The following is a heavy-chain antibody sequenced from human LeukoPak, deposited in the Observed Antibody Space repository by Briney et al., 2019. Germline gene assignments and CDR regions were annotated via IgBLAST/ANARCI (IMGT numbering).Heavy chain of an antibody. D-gene: IGHD3-22*01. CDR1: GGTFSSYA. CDR3: AREIVGKGDAFDI. J-gene: IGHJ3*02. V-gene: IGHV1-69*06. Sequence: GASVTVSCTASGGTFSSYAISWVRQAPGQGLEWMGGIIPIFGTANYAQKFQGRVTITADKSTSTAYMELSSLRSEDTAVYYCAREIVGKGDAFDIWGQGTMVTVSS. CDR2: IIPIFGTA.